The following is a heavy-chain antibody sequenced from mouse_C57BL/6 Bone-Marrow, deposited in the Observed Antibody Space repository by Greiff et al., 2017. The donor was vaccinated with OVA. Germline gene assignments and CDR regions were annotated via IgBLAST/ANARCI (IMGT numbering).Heavy chain of an antibody. CDR1: GYTFTNYW. Sequence: VQLQQSGAELVRPGTSVKMSCKASGYTFTNYWIGWAKQRPGHGLEWIGDIYPGGGYTNYNEKFKGKATLTADKSSSTAYMQFSSLTSEDSAIYYCARGIYHWYFDVWGTGTTVTVSS. D-gene: IGHD1-1*01. CDR3: ARGIYHWYFDV. J-gene: IGHJ1*03. CDR2: IYPGGGYT. V-gene: IGHV1-63*01.